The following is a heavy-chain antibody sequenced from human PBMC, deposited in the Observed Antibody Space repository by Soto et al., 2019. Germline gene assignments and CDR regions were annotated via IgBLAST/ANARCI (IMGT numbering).Heavy chain of an antibody. D-gene: IGHD3-16*01. CDR1: GFTVSSCE. Sequence: GGSLRLSCAVSGFTVSSCEMNWVRQAPGKGLEWVSYINAGGVTIYADSVKGRFTISRDNAQNSLLMQMNSLRAEDTAIYYCTRDKGDKVAYGMDVWGQGTTATVSS. CDR2: INAGGVTI. V-gene: IGHV3-48*03. J-gene: IGHJ6*02. CDR3: TRDKGDKVAYGMDV.